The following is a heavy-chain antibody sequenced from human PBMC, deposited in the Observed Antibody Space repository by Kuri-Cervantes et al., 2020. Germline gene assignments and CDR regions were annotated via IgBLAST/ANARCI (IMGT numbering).Heavy chain of an antibody. J-gene: IGHJ6*02. CDR1: GFTVSSNY. CDR2: IYSGGST. V-gene: IGHV3-53*01. CDR3: ARLSPGDYYYGMDV. Sequence: GESLKISCAASGFTVSSNYMSWVRQAPGKGLEWVSVIYSGGSTYYADSVKGRLTISRDNSKNTLYLQMNSLRAEDTAVYYCARLSPGDYYYGMDVWGQGTTVTVSS.